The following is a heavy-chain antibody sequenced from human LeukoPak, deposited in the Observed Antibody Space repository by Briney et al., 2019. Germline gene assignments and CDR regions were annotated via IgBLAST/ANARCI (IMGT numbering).Heavy chain of an antibody. V-gene: IGHV3-53*01. CDR1: GFIVSNNY. CDR3: ARVVGVHFDY. J-gene: IGHJ4*02. D-gene: IGHD1-26*01. CDR2: IYSDGST. Sequence: GGSLRLSCAASGFIVSNNYMSWVRQAPGKGLERVSVIYSDGSTYYADSVKGRFTISRDNSKNTLYLQMNSLRAEDTAVYYCARVVGVHFDYWGQGTLVTVSS.